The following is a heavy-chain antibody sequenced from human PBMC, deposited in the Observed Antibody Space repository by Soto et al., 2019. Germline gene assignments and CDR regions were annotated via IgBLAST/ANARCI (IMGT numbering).Heavy chain of an antibody. CDR2: INHSGST. V-gene: IGHV4-34*01. CDR1: GGSFSGYY. J-gene: IGHJ6*02. D-gene: IGHD3-10*01. Sequence: PSETLSLTCAVYGGSFSGYYWSWIRQPPGKGLEWIGEINHSGSTNYNPSLKSRVTISVDTSKNQFSLKLSSVTAADTAVYYCARVPRVRGARGMYYGMDVWGQGTTVTVSS. CDR3: ARVPRVRGARGMYYGMDV.